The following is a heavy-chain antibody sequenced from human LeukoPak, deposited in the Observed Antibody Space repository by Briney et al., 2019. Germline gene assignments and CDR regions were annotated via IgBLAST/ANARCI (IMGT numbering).Heavy chain of an antibody. CDR1: GFTFSSYA. D-gene: IGHD5-12*01. CDR2: ISGSGGST. V-gene: IGHV3-23*01. Sequence: GGSLRLSCAASGFTFSSYAMSWVRQAPGKGLEWVSAISGSGGSTYYANSVKGRFTISRDNSKNTLYLQMNSLRAEDTAVYYCAKDREEYSGYATFDYWGQGTLVTVPS. J-gene: IGHJ4*02. CDR3: AKDREEYSGYATFDY.